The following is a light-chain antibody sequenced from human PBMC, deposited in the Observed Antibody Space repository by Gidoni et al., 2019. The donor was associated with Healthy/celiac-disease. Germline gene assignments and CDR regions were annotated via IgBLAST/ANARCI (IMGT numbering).Light chain of an antibody. CDR1: QDISNY. J-gene: IGKJ5*01. CDR3: QQYDNLSIT. Sequence: DIQMTQYPSSLSASVGDRVTITCQSSQDISNYLNWYQQKPGKAPKLLIYDASNLETGVPARFSGSGSGTDFTFTISRLQPEDIATYYCQQYDNLSITFGQGTRLEIK. CDR2: DAS. V-gene: IGKV1-33*01.